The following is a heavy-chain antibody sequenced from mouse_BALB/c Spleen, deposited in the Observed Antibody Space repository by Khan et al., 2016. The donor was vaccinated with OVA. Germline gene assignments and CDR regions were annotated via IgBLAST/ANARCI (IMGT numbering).Heavy chain of an antibody. CDR1: GYSFTDYT. J-gene: IGHJ3*01. Sequence: EVQLQQSGPELVKPGASVKISCKASGYSFTDYTMNWVKQSHGKNLEWIGLINPYNVGTNYTQKFKGKATLTVDKSSSTAHMELLSLTSEDSAVYYSSRGGYGGLAYWGQGTLVTVSA. D-gene: IGHD1-1*01. V-gene: IGHV1-18*01. CDR2: INPYNVGT. CDR3: SRGGYGGLAY.